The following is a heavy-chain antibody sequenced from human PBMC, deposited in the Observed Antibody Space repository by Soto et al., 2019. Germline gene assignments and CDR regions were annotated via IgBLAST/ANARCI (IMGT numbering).Heavy chain of an antibody. J-gene: IGHJ4*02. CDR2: IIPIFGTA. CDR3: AREWEYSSSSNLDY. D-gene: IGHD6-6*01. V-gene: IGHV1-69*13. CDR1: GGTFSSYA. Sequence: VASVKVSCKASGGTFSSYAISWVRQAPGQGLEWMGGIIPIFGTANYAQKFQGRVTITADESTSTAYMELSSLRSEDTAVYYCAREWEYSSSSNLDYWGQGTLVTVSS.